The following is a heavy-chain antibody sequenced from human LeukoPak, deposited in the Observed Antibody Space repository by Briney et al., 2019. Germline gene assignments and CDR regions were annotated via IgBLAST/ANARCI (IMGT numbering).Heavy chain of an antibody. J-gene: IGHJ6*02. CDR2: IYYSGST. D-gene: IGHD2-2*01. CDR1: GGSISSYY. V-gene: IGHV4-59*01. CDR3: ARGGIVVVPAAMLGYYGMDV. Sequence: SETLSLTCTVSGGSISSYYWSWIRQPPGKGLEWIGYIYYSGSTNYNPSLKSRVTISVDTSKNQFSLKLSSVTAADTAVYYCARGGIVVVPAAMLGYYGMDVWGQGTTVTVSS.